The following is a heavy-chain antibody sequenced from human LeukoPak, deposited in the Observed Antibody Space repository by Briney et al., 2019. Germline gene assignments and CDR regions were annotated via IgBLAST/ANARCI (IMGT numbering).Heavy chain of an antibody. Sequence: GGSLRLSCAASGFTFSSYAMSWVRQAPGKGLEWVSAISGSGGSTYYAESVKGRCTISRDNSKNTLYLKMNSLRAEDTAVYYGATVKWGPVVEVTAHDAFDIWGQGTMVTVSS. D-gene: IGHD2-21*02. V-gene: IGHV3-23*01. J-gene: IGHJ3*02. CDR1: GFTFSSYA. CDR3: ATVKWGPVVEVTAHDAFDI. CDR2: ISGSGGST.